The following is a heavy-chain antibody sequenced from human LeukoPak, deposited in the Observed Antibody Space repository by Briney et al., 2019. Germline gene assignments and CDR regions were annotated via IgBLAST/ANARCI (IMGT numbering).Heavy chain of an antibody. Sequence: PGGPLRLACAASGFTFGTYSMNWVRQAPGKGLEWVSSISSSSSYIFYADSVKGRFTISRDNAKNSLYLQMNSLRAEDTAVYYCARGYCSGGSCYLNAFDIWGQGTMVTVSS. J-gene: IGHJ3*02. CDR2: ISSSSSYI. CDR1: GFTFGTYS. V-gene: IGHV3-21*01. CDR3: ARGYCSGGSCYLNAFDI. D-gene: IGHD2-15*01.